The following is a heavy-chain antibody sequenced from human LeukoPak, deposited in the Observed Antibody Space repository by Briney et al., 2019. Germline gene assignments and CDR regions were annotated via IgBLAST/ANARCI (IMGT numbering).Heavy chain of an antibody. CDR2: IYYSGST. CDR3: ARVEMVRGVIINYYYGMDV. CDR1: GGSISSGDDY. V-gene: IGHV4-30-4*01. Sequence: SETLSLTCTVSGGSISSGDDYWSWIRQPPGKGLECIGYIYYSGSTYYNPSLKSRVTISVDTSKNQFSLKLSSVTAADTAVYYCARVEMVRGVIINYYYGMDVWGKGTTVTVSS. J-gene: IGHJ6*04. D-gene: IGHD3-10*01.